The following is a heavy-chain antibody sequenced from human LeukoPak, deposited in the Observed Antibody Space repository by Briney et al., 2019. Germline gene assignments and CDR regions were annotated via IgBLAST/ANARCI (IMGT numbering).Heavy chain of an antibody. Sequence: ASVKVSCKASGDNFISYGISWVRQAPGQGLEWMGWISVYNGITNLAQRLQGRVSMTTDTSTRTVDMELRSLRSDDTAVYYCARQSRDRNGYYYYFDYWGQGTLVTVSS. CDR1: GDNFISYG. CDR2: ISVYNGIT. V-gene: IGHV1-18*01. D-gene: IGHD3-22*01. CDR3: ARQSRDRNGYYYYFDY. J-gene: IGHJ4*02.